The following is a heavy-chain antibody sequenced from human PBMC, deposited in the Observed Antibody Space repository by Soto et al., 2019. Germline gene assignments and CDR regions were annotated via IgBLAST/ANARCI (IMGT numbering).Heavy chain of an antibody. CDR1: GFTFSSHA. J-gene: IGHJ4*02. D-gene: IGHD6-13*01. CDR2: LSDSGDSI. V-gene: IGHV3-23*01. Sequence: PGGSLRLSCTASGFTFSSHAMTWVRQAPGKGLEWVSGLSDSGDSIYYADSVKGRFTIYRDNSMNTLYLQMNTLRVVDTAVYYCAKVSSSWYVGFFDLWGQGTLVTVSS. CDR3: AKVSSSWYVGFFDL.